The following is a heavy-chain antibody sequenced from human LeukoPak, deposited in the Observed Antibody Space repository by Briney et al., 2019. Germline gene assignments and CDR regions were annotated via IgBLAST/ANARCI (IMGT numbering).Heavy chain of an antibody. CDR3: AKEVVNHARYGMDV. CDR2: ISGDGGST. J-gene: IGHJ6*02. Sequence: PGRSLRLSCAASGFTFDDYAMHWVRQAPGKGLEWVSLISGDGGSTYYADSVKGRFTISRDNSKNSLYLQMNSLRTEDTALYYCAKEVVNHARYGMDVWGQGTTVTVSS. V-gene: IGHV3-43*02. D-gene: IGHD3-22*01. CDR1: GFTFDDYA.